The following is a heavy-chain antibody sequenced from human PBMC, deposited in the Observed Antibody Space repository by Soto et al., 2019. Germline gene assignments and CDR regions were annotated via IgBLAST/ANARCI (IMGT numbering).Heavy chain of an antibody. CDR2: MNMDGNRI. J-gene: IGHJ4*02. CDR1: GFTFSSYW. CDR3: VRAPCYRYDGHVYLRRH. Sequence: EVQLVESGGGLVQPGGSLRLSCAASGFTFSSYWMHWVRQAPGKGLEWVSRMNMDGNRISYVDSVKGRCTISRDNAKNTFFMEMNSARVDATSVYYCVRAPCYRYDGHVYLRRHWGQGRLVTVSS. V-gene: IGHV3-74*01. D-gene: IGHD3-16*02.